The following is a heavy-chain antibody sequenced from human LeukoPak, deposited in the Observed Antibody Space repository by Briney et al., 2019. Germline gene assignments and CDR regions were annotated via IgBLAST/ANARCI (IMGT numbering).Heavy chain of an antibody. Sequence: ASVKVSCKASGYTFTGYYMHWVRQAPGQGLEWMGWINPNSGGRNYAQKFQGRVTMTRDTSISTAYMELSRLRSDDTAVYYCARANDYVWGSYRYYYYYYMDVWGKGTTVTVSS. J-gene: IGHJ6*03. CDR1: GYTFTGYY. CDR3: ARANDYVWGSYRYYYYYYMDV. D-gene: IGHD3-16*02. CDR2: INPNSGGR. V-gene: IGHV1-2*02.